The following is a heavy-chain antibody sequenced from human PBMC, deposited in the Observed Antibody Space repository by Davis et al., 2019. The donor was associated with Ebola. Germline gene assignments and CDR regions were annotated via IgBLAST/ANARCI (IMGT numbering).Heavy chain of an antibody. V-gene: IGHV4-30-4*02. CDR1: GGSISSGDYY. J-gene: IGHJ5*02. CDR3: ARVVVPADPNWFDP. CDR2: IYYSGST. Sequence: PSETLSLTCTVSGGSISSGDYYWSWIRQPPGKGLEWIGYIYYSGSTYYNPSLKSRVTISVDTSKNQFSLKLSSVTAADTAVYYCARVVVPADPNWFDPWGQGTLVTVSS. D-gene: IGHD2-2*01.